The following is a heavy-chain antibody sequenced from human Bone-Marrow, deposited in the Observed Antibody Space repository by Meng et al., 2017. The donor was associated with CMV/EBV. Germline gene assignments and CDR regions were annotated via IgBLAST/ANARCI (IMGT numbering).Heavy chain of an antibody. V-gene: IGHV1-69*04. CDR2: IIPILGIA. Sequence: SVKVSCKASGGTFSSYTISWVRQAPGQGLEWMGRIIPILGIANYAQKFQGRVTITADKSTSTAYMELSSLRSEDTAVYYCAREVPRYQLLCLNSYFDYWGQGTLVTVSS. CDR1: GGTFSSYT. CDR3: AREVPRYQLLCLNSYFDY. D-gene: IGHD2-2*01. J-gene: IGHJ4*02.